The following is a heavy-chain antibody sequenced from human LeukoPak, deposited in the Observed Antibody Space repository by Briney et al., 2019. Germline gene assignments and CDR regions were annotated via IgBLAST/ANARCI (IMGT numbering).Heavy chain of an antibody. D-gene: IGHD6-19*01. CDR1: GFTFSSYA. CDR2: ISGSGGST. CDR3: AKGGSSGWYLSNWFDP. J-gene: IGHJ5*02. V-gene: IGHV3-23*01. Sequence: GGSLGLSCAASGFTFSSYAMSWVRQAPGKGLEWVSAISGSGGSTHYADSVKGRFTISRDNSKNTLYLQMNSLRADDTAVYYCAKGGSSGWYLSNWFDPWGQGTLVTVSS.